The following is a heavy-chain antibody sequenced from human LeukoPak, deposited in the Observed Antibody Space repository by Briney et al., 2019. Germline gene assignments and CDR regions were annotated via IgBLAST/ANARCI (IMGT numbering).Heavy chain of an antibody. CDR3: ARSVGMVRVNWFDP. V-gene: IGHV1-69*13. D-gene: IGHD3-10*01. J-gene: IGHJ5*02. CDR1: GGTFSSYA. Sequence: SVKVSCKASGGTFSSYAISWVRQAPGQGLEWMGGIIPIFGTANYAQKFQGRVTITADESTSTAYMELSSLRSEDTAVNYCARSVGMVRVNWFDPWGQGTLVTVSS. CDR2: IIPIFGTA.